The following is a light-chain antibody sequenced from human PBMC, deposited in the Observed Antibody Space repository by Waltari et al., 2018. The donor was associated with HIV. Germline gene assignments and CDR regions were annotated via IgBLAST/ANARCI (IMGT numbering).Light chain of an antibody. CDR3: QSADTSGTRV. V-gene: IGLV3-25*03. CDR2: KDT. J-gene: IGLJ1*01. CDR1: ALAKQY. Sequence: SFELTQPPSVSVSPGQTARITCSGDALAKQYTYWYQQKPGQAPVVVIYKDTERPSGIPERFSGSSSGTTVTLTISAVQAEDEADYSWQSADTSGTRVFASGTKVTVL.